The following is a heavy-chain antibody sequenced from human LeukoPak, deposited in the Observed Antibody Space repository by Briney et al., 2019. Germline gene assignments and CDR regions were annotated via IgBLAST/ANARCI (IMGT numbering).Heavy chain of an antibody. CDR2: ISGSGGST. CDR3: AKISYDSSGYYYLDY. Sequence: PGGSLRLSCAASGFTFSSYAMSWVRQAPGKGLEWVSAISGSGGSTYYADSVKGRFTISRDNSKNTLYLQMNSLRAEDTAVCYCAKISYDSSGYYYLDYWGQGTLVTVSS. J-gene: IGHJ4*02. V-gene: IGHV3-23*01. CDR1: GFTFSSYA. D-gene: IGHD3-22*01.